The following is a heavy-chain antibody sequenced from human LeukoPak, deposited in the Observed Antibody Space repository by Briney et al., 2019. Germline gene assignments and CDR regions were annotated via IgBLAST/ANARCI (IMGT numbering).Heavy chain of an antibody. Sequence: GALRLSCAASGFTFSGFSMSWVRQSPTKGLEWVANIKQDGSERYYVDSVKGRFTISRDNAKNSLSLQMNNLRVEDTAVYYCARAGSHWHYVYWGQGTVVTVSS. CDR3: ARAGSHWHYVY. CDR1: GFTFSGFS. J-gene: IGHJ4*02. CDR2: IKQDGSER. V-gene: IGHV3-7*01. D-gene: IGHD3-10*01.